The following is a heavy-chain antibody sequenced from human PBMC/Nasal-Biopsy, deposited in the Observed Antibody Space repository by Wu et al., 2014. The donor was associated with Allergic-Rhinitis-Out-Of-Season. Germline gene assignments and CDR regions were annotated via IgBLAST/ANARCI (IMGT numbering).Heavy chain of an antibody. CDR1: GGSVSTCSYY. CDR3: ARHAETYYDYVWAPGGSAFDI. V-gene: IGHV4-39*01. Sequence: TLSLTCTVSGGSVSTCSYYWGWIRQPPGKGLEWIGSIYYSGSTYYNPSLKSRVTISVDTSKNQFSLKLSSVTAADTAVYYCARHAETYYDYVWAPGGSAFDILGQGTMVTVSS. CDR2: IYYSGST. D-gene: IGHD3-16*01. J-gene: IGHJ3*02.